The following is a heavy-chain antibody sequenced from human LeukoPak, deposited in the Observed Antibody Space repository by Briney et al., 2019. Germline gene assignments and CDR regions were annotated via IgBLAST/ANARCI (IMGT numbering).Heavy chain of an antibody. Sequence: RGGSLRLSCAASGFVFDDYGMSWVRQAPGKGLEWVSGINWKGSSTFYVDSVKGRFTISRDNAKKSLYLQMNSLRAEDTALYYCARDSLVTSDASDIWGQGTMVTVSS. CDR2: INWKGSST. D-gene: IGHD2-21*02. CDR1: GFVFDDYG. J-gene: IGHJ3*02. CDR3: ARDSLVTSDASDI. V-gene: IGHV3-20*04.